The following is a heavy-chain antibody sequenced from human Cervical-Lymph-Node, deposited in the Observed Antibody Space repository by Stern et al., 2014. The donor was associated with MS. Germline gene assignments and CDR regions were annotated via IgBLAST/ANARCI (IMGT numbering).Heavy chain of an antibody. V-gene: IGHV3-30*01. D-gene: IGHD1-1*01. CDR1: GFTFSSYA. CDR3: ARDRNWNDKNAFDI. J-gene: IGHJ3*02. CDR2: LSYDGSNK. Sequence: VHLVESGGGVVQPGRSLRLSCAASGFTFSSYAMHWVRQAPGKGLAGAAVLSYDGSNKYYADSVKGRFTISRDNSKNTLYLQMNSLRAEDTAVYYCARDRNWNDKNAFDIWGQGTMVTVSS.